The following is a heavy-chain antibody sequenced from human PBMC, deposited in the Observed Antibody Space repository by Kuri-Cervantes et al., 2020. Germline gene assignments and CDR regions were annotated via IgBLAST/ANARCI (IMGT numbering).Heavy chain of an antibody. CDR3: AREDDYAHFDY. CDR2: IYYSGST. CDR1: GGSISSYY. V-gene: IGHV4-59*01. Sequence: SETLSLTCTVSGGSISSYYWSWIRQPPGKGPEWIGYIYYSGSTNYNPSLKSRVTISVDTSKNQFSLKLSSVTAADTAVYYCAREDDYAHFDYWGQGTLVTVSS. J-gene: IGHJ4*02. D-gene: IGHD4/OR15-4a*01.